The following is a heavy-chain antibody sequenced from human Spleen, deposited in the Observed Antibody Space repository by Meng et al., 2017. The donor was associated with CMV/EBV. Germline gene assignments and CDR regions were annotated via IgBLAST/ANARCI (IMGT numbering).Heavy chain of an antibody. V-gene: IGHV3-30-3*01. CDR2: ISSDGSNQ. Sequence: GGSLKISCAASGFTFNSYAMHWVRQAPGKGLEWVAVISSDGSNQYYAVSVKGRFTISTDNSENTVYLQMNSLRAEDTAVYYCAKDLGDCSSTRCYWGPVDYYYGMDVWGQGTTVTVSS. CDR1: GFTFNSYA. J-gene: IGHJ6*02. CDR3: AKDLGDCSSTRCYWGPVDYYYGMDV. D-gene: IGHD2-2*01.